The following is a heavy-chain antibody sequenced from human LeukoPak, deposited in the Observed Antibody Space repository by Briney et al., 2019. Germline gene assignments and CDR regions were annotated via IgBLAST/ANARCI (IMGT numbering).Heavy chain of an antibody. V-gene: IGHV4-39*01. CDR3: ARQSVLRRNFDY. D-gene: IGHD6-6*01. CDR2: IYYSGST. CDR1: GGSISSSSYY. Sequence: SETLSLTCTVSGGSISSSSYYWGWIRQPPGKGLEWIGSIYYSGSTYYNPSLKSRVTISVDTSKNQFSLKLSSVTAADTAVYYCARQSVLRRNFDYWGQGTLVTVSS. J-gene: IGHJ4*02.